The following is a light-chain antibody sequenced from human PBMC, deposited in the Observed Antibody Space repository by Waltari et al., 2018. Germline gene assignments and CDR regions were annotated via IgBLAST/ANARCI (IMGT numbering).Light chain of an antibody. CDR1: SSDVGAYDF. CDR3: SSYTTGGTLV. Sequence: QSAPTQPASVSGSPGQSITISCTGTSSDVGAYDFVSWHQQYPGNPPKVMIYGVNNRPSGLSTRVSGSKSGNTASLIIAGLQADDEADYYCSSYTTGGTLVFGTGTKVTVL. CDR2: GVN. V-gene: IGLV2-14*01. J-gene: IGLJ1*01.